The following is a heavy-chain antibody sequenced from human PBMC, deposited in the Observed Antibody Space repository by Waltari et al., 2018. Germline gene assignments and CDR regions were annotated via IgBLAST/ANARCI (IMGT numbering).Heavy chain of an antibody. Sequence: EVQLLESGGGLVQPGGSLRLSCAASGFTFSSYAMSWVCQAPGKGLDWVSVIRWSGVSTYYADSVKGRFTISRDNSKNTLYLQMNSLRAEDTAVYYCAKAVAGTGYWGQGTLVTVSS. V-gene: IGHV3-23*01. J-gene: IGHJ4*02. CDR1: GFTFSSYA. D-gene: IGHD6-19*01. CDR2: IRWSGVST. CDR3: AKAVAGTGY.